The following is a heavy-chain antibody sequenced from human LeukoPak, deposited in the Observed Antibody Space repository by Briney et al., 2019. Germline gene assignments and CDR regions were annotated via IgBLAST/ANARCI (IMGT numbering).Heavy chain of an antibody. CDR2: IGSSSSYI. V-gene: IGHV3-21*01. CDR1: GFTFTSYT. D-gene: IGHD6-25*01. J-gene: IGHJ2*01. Sequence: GGSLRLSCVASGFTFTSYTMNWVRQAPGKGLEWVSSIGSSSSYIYYADSVKGRFTISRDNAKNSLFLQMNSLRAEDTAVYYCARLTGSGYWYFDLWGCGTLVTVSS. CDR3: ARLTGSGYWYFDL.